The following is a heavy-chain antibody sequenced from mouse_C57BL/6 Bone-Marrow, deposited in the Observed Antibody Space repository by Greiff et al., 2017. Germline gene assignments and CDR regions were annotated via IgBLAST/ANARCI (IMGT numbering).Heavy chain of an antibody. CDR3: AREERRDYFDY. Sequence: VQRVESGPELVKPGASVKLSCKASGYTFTSYDINWVQQRPGQGLEWIGWIYPSVGSTKYNEKFKGKATLNVDTSSSTAYMELHSLTSEDSAVDFCAREERRDYFDYWGQGTTLTVSS. CDR1: GYTFTSYD. J-gene: IGHJ2*01. V-gene: IGHV1-85*01. CDR2: IYPSVGST.